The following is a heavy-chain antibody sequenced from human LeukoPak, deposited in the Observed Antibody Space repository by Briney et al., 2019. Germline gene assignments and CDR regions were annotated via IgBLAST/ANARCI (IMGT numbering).Heavy chain of an antibody. J-gene: IGHJ4*02. CDR1: DHSISSYY. V-gene: IGHV4-59*01. D-gene: IGHD5-12*01. Sequence: PSETLSLTCTVSDHSISSYYWSWIRQPAGKGLEWIGYIYYSGSTNYNPSLKSRVTISVDTSKNQFSLKLSSVTAADTAVYYRARGGFLDYWGQGTLVTVSS. CDR3: ARGGFLDY. CDR2: IYYSGST.